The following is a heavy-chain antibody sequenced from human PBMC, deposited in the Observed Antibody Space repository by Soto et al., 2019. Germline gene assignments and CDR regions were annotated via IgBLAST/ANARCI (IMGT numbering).Heavy chain of an antibody. J-gene: IGHJ4*02. Sequence: ASVKVSCKAAGGPFSSYAISWVRQAPRQGLEWMGGIIPIFGTANYAQKFQGRVTITADESTSTAYMERSSLRSEDTAVYYCASKRAVRYFDWLSTGYYFDYWGQGTLVTVSS. CDR2: IIPIFGTA. CDR1: GGPFSSYA. V-gene: IGHV1-69*01. CDR3: ASKRAVRYFDWLSTGYYFDY. D-gene: IGHD3-9*01.